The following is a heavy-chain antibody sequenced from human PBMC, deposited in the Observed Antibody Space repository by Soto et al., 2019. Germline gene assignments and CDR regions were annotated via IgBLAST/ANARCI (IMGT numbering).Heavy chain of an antibody. J-gene: IGHJ6*02. CDR1: GFTFSSYA. Sequence: GGSLRLSCAASGFTFSSYAMHWVRQAPGKGLEWVAVISYDGSNKYYADSVKGRFTISRDNSKNTLYLQMNSLRAEDTAVYYCARDTPFCSGGSCYSVGTDVWGQGTTVTVSS. V-gene: IGHV3-30-3*01. D-gene: IGHD2-15*01. CDR3: ARDTPFCSGGSCYSVGTDV. CDR2: ISYDGSNK.